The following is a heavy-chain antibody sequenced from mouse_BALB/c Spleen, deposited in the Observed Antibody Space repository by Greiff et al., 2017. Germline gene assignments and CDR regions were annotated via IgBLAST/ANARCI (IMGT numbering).Heavy chain of an antibody. CDR2: IYPYNGGT. CDR1: GYTFTDYN. J-gene: IGHJ4*01. Sequence: EVQLQESGPELVKPGASVKISCKASGYTFTDYNMHWVKQSHGKSLEWIGYIYPYNGGTGYNQKFKSKATLTVDNSSSTAYMELRSLTSEDSAVYYCARMDYRYDEDYAMDYWGQGTSVTVSS. CDR3: ARMDYRYDEDYAMDY. V-gene: IGHV1S29*02. D-gene: IGHD2-14*01.